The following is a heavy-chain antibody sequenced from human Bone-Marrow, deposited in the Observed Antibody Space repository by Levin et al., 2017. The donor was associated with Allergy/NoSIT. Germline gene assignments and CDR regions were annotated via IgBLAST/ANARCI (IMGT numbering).Heavy chain of an antibody. CDR3: GRDLSGRSDF. Sequence: PGGSLRLSCAASGFTFSGYWMHWVRQVPGKGLVWLSHINNDGSATNYADSVKGRFTISRDNAKNTVYLQMNSLRAEDTAGYYCGRDLSGRSDFWGQGTLVTVSS. J-gene: IGHJ4*02. CDR2: INNDGSAT. CDR1: GFTFSGYW. D-gene: IGHD2-15*01. V-gene: IGHV3-74*01.